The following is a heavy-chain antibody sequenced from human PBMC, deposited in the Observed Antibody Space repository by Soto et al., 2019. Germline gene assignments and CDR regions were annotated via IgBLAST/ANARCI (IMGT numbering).Heavy chain of an antibody. J-gene: IGHJ6*02. V-gene: IGHV3-23*01. D-gene: IGHD1-26*01. CDR1: GLDFSSEV. CDR2: ISGSGRTI. Sequence: GGSLRLSCAASGLDFSSEVMCWVRQAPGKGLEWVSSISGSGRTIYHADSMRGRFAISRDNSKNSLYLQLNNLRVDDTAVYYCAKVGPSYYYGMDVWGQGTTVTVSS. CDR3: AKVGPSYYYGMDV.